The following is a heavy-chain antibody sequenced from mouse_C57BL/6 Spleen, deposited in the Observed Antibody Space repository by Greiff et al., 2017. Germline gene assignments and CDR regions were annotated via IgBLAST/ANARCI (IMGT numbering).Heavy chain of an antibody. CDR2: IHPNSGST. D-gene: IGHD1-1*01. J-gene: IGHJ2*01. Sequence: QVQLKQPGAELVKPGASVKLSCKASGYTFTSYWMHWVKQRPGQGLEWIGMIHPNSGSTNYNEKFKSKATLTVDKSSSTAYMQLSSLTSEDSAVYYCARYHYYGSSYFDYWGQGTTLTVSS. CDR3: ARYHYYGSSYFDY. CDR1: GYTFTSYW. V-gene: IGHV1-64*01.